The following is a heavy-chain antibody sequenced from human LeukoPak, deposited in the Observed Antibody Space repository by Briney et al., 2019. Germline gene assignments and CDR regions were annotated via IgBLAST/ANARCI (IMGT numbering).Heavy chain of an antibody. V-gene: IGHV3-21*01. CDR1: GFTFSSYS. Sequence: GGSLRLSCAASGFTFSSYSMNWVRQAPGKGLEGVSFISTSSSYIYYADSVKGRFTISRDNAKNSLYLQMNSLRAEDTAVYYCARDRSPCSGGSCYSDFWGQGTLVTVSS. D-gene: IGHD2-15*01. J-gene: IGHJ4*02. CDR3: ARDRSPCSGGSCYSDF. CDR2: ISTSSSYI.